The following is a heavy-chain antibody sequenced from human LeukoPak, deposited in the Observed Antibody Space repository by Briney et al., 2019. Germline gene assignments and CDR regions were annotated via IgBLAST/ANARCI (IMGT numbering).Heavy chain of an antibody. J-gene: IGHJ4*02. CDR3: ARPVTATDRFYFFDS. D-gene: IGHD2-15*01. V-gene: IGHV3-23*01. CDR1: GFTFSNDV. CDR2: ITSGGST. Sequence: QPEGSLRLSCAASGFTFSNDVMRWVRQAPGKGLEWVSSITSGGSTYYADSVKGRFTISRDNSENTLYLQMNSLRAEDTAVYYCARPVTATDRFYFFDSWGQGTLVTVSS.